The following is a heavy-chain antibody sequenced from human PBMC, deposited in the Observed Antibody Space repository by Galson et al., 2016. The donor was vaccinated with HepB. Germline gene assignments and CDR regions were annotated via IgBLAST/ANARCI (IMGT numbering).Heavy chain of an antibody. Sequence: SLRLSCAASGFTFSAYWLSWVRQSPGKGLEWVASINQDGSARYYVDSAKGRFIISRDNAKNSLYLQMNSLRADDTAVYYCARDRGYSGWSYFDYWGQETLVTVSS. CDR3: ARDRGYSGWSYFDY. V-gene: IGHV3-7*03. CDR2: INQDGSAR. D-gene: IGHD6-19*01. CDR1: GFTFSAYW. J-gene: IGHJ4*02.